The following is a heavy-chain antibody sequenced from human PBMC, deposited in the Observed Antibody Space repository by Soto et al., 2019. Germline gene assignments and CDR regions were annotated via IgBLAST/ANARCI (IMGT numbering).Heavy chain of an antibody. CDR3: ARGRLRMITFGGVIEQYFQH. V-gene: IGHV4-34*01. CDR1: GGSFSGYY. J-gene: IGHJ1*01. CDR2: INHSGST. Sequence: SETLSLTCAVYGGSFSGYYWSWIRQPPGKGLEWIGEINHSGSTNYNPSLKSRVTISVDTSKNQFSLKLSSVTAADTAVYYCARGRLRMITFGGVIEQYFQHWGQGTLVTVSS. D-gene: IGHD3-16*02.